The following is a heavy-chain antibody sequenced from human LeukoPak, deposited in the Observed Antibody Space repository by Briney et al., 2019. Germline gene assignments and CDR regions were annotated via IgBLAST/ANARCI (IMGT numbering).Heavy chain of an antibody. Sequence: GESLKISCKTSGYNFNTYWIGWVRQMPGKGLEWMGIIYPGDSDTRYSPSFQGQVTISADKSISTAYLQWSSLKASDTAMYYCARHDYSRSLVDYWGQGTLVTVSS. D-gene: IGHD4-11*01. CDR1: GYNFNTYW. J-gene: IGHJ4*02. CDR3: ARHDYSRSLVDY. V-gene: IGHV5-51*01. CDR2: IYPGDSDT.